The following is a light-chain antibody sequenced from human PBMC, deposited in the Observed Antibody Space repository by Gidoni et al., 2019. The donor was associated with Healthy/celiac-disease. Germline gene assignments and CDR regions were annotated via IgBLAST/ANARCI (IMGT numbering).Light chain of an antibody. CDR1: QSVSSSY. Sequence: GERVTLSCRASQSVSSSYLTWYQQKPGQAPRLHIYGASTRATSIPARFSGSGSGTDFTLTISSLQPEDFAVYYWQQDYNVLTFGGGTNPEIK. J-gene: IGKJ4*01. CDR3: QQDYNVLT. CDR2: GAS. V-gene: IGKV3D-7*01.